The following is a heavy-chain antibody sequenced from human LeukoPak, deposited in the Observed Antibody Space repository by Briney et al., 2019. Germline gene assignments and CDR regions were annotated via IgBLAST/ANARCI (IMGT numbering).Heavy chain of an antibody. V-gene: IGHV3-23*01. CDR3: ARGHFTYDTSGPFDH. Sequence: GGSLRLSCAASGFTFSSYGMSWVRQAPGKGLEWVSAISGSGGSTYYADSVKGRFIISRDNSKNTLHLQMRSLRAEDSAIYFCARGHFTYDTSGPFDHWGQGTLVTVSS. D-gene: IGHD3-9*01. J-gene: IGHJ4*02. CDR1: GFTFSSYG. CDR2: ISGSGGST.